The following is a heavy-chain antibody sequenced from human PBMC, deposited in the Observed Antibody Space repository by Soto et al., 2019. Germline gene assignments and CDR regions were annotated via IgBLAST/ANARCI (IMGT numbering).Heavy chain of an antibody. D-gene: IGHD2-15*01. V-gene: IGHV6-1*01. CDR1: GDTVSSNSVA. CDR3: ARSEEDSDYYYYGMDV. Sequence: SQTRSLTWVGSGDTVSSNSVAWNWVRQSPSRGLEWLGRTYYRSRWYSDYAVSVRSRIDINADTSKNQVSLQLNSVTPEDTAVYYCARSEEDSDYYYYGMDVWGQGTTVTVSS. CDR2: TYYRSRWYS. J-gene: IGHJ6*02.